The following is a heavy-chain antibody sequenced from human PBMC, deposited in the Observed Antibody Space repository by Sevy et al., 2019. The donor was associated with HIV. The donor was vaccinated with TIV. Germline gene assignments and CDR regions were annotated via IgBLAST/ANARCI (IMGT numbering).Heavy chain of an antibody. CDR2: ISWNGGTI. V-gene: IGHV3-9*01. J-gene: IGHJ4*02. Sequence: GGSLRLSCVASGFTFGDYTMHWVRQAPGNGLEWVSGISWNGGTIAYADSVKGRFTVSRDDAKNSLSLQMNSLREADTAVYYCARGTTWSGIEDYWGPGTLVTVSS. CDR1: GFTFGDYT. D-gene: IGHD1-26*01. CDR3: ARGTTWSGIEDY.